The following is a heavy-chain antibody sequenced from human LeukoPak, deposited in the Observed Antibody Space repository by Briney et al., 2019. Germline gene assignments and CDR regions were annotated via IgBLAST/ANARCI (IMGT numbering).Heavy chain of an antibody. CDR1: GGSISSSSYY. Sequence: SETLFLTCTVSGGSISSSSYYWGWIRQPPGKGLEWIGSIYYSGSTYYNPSLKSRVTISVDTSKNQFSLKLSSVTAADTAVYYCARDPSGEQWLVRGYFQHWGQGALVTVSS. D-gene: IGHD6-19*01. CDR2: IYYSGST. CDR3: ARDPSGEQWLVRGYFQH. V-gene: IGHV4-39*07. J-gene: IGHJ1*01.